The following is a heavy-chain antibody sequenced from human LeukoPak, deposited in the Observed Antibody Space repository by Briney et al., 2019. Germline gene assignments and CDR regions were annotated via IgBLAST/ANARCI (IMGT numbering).Heavy chain of an antibody. D-gene: IGHD5-18*01. CDR1: GFTFSSYA. Sequence: GRSLRLSCAASGFTFSSYAMHWVRQAPGKGLEWVAVISYDGSNKYYADSVKGRFTISRDNSKNTLYLQMSSLRAEDTAVYYCARSDTAIGYFDYWGQGTLVTVSS. CDR3: ARSDTAIGYFDY. V-gene: IGHV3-30-3*01. CDR2: ISYDGSNK. J-gene: IGHJ4*02.